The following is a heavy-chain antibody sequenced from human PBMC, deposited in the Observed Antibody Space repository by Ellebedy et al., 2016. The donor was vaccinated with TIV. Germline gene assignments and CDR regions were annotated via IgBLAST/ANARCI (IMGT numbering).Heavy chain of an antibody. J-gene: IGHJ4*03. CDR2: IHYSGST. CDR3: TRGGGSYSDY. Sequence: SETLSLTCSVSGGSISSSNYYWVWIRQSPGKGLEWIGSIHYSGSTYYNPSLKSRITISVDTSKNQFSLKLSSVTAADTAIYYCTRGGGSYSDYWGQGTTVTVSS. V-gene: IGHV4-39*07. CDR1: GGSISSSNYY. D-gene: IGHD1-26*01.